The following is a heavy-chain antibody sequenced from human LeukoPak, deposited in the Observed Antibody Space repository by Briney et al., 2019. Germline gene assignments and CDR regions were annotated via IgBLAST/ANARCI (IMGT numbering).Heavy chain of an antibody. CDR1: ACTFSSHT. CDR2: IIPILGIA. D-gene: IGHD4-17*01. J-gene: IGHJ4*02. CDR3: ARDQTTLLFDY. V-gene: IGHV1-69*04. Sequence: SVTVSCKASACTFSSHTISWVRQPPGQGLEWMGRIIPILGIANYAQKFQGRVTITADKSTSTAYMELSSLRSEDTAVYYCARDQTTLLFDYWGQGTLVTVSS.